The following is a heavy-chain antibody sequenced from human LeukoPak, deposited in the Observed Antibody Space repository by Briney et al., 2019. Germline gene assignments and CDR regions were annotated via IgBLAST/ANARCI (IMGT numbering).Heavy chain of an antibody. J-gene: IGHJ6*02. Sequence: GGSLRLSCAASGFTFSDFVMSRVRQAPGKGLEWVSGISGSGGSTYIADSVRGRFTISRDNSKNTLFLQMNSLRAEDAALYYCAKQEGYYGSGSYGMDVWGQGTTVTVSS. CDR2: ISGSGGST. D-gene: IGHD3-10*01. CDR3: AKQEGYYGSGSYGMDV. V-gene: IGHV3-23*01. CDR1: GFTFSDFV.